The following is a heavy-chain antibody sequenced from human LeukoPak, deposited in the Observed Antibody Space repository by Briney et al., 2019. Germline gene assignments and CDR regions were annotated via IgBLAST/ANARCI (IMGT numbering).Heavy chain of an antibody. V-gene: IGHV3-30*18. CDR1: GFTFSSYG. D-gene: IGHD6-19*01. CDR2: TSYDGSNK. J-gene: IGHJ4*02. Sequence: GGSLRLSCAASGFTFSSYGMHWVRQAPGKGLEWVAVTSYDGSNKYYADSVKGRFTISRDNSKNTLYLQMNSLRAEDTAVYYCAKDLKRGPPRDSGYWGQGTLVTVSS. CDR3: AKDLKRGPPRDSGY.